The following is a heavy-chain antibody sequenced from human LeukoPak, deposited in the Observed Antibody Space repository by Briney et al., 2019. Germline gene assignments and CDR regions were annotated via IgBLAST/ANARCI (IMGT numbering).Heavy chain of an antibody. CDR3: ARVQDYYYYMDV. J-gene: IGHJ6*03. Sequence: ASVKVSCKASGYTFTSYGISWVRQAPGQGLEWMGWISAYNGNTNYAQKLQSGVTMTTDTSTSTAYMELRSLRSDDTAVYYCARVQDYYYYMDVWGKGTTVTVSS. CDR1: GYTFTSYG. CDR2: ISAYNGNT. V-gene: IGHV1-18*01.